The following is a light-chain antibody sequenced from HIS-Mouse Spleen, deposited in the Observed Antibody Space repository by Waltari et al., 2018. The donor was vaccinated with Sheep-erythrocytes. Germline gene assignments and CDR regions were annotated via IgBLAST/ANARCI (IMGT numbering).Light chain of an antibody. J-gene: IGLJ2*01. Sequence: SYELTQPPSVSVSPGQTASITCSGDKLGDQYACWYQQKPGQSPVLVIYQDSKRPSGSPERVSGANSGNTATLTISGTQAMEEADYYGQAWDSSTAWNVVFGGGTKLTVL. CDR2: QDS. CDR1: KLGDQY. CDR3: QAWDSSTAWNVV. V-gene: IGLV3-1*01.